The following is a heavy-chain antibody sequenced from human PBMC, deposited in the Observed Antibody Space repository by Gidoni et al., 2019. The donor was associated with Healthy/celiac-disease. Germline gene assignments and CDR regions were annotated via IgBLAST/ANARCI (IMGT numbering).Heavy chain of an antibody. D-gene: IGHD2-2*01. Sequence: QVPLHQWGAGLLKPSETLSLTCAVYGGSFSGSSWSWIRQPQGTGLEWIGEINHSGSTNYNPSLKSRVTISVDTSKNQFSLKLSSVTAADTAVYYCARRRRQGYCSSTSCFLNWFDPWGQGTLVTVSS. CDR3: ARRRRQGYCSSTSCFLNWFDP. V-gene: IGHV4-34*01. CDR2: INHSGST. J-gene: IGHJ5*02. CDR1: GGSFSGSS.